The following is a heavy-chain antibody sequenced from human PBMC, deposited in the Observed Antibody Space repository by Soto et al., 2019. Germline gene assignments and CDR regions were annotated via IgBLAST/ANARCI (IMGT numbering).Heavy chain of an antibody. CDR1: GFTFSSYA. J-gene: IGHJ6*02. V-gene: IGHV3-23*01. Sequence: EVQLLESGGGLVQPGGSLRLSCAASGFTFSSYAMSWVRQAPGKGLEWVSAISGSGGSTYYADSVKGRFTISRDNSKNTLYLQMNSLRAEDTAVYYCAKDTRVTRIVVVPAARDYYGMDVWGQGTTVTVSS. CDR3: AKDTRVTRIVVVPAARDYYGMDV. CDR2: ISGSGGST. D-gene: IGHD2-2*01.